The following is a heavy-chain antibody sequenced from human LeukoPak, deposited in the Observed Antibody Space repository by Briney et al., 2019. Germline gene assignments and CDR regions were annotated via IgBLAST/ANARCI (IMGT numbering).Heavy chain of an antibody. V-gene: IGHV3-7*01. D-gene: IGHD1-26*01. CDR3: ARVGAWDLQRVFDY. CDR1: GFRFGDYW. J-gene: IGHJ4*02. CDR2: IKQDGAEK. Sequence: GGSLRLSCAASGFRFGDYWMTWARHVPGKGLEWVANIKQDGAEKHYAESVEGRFIISRDNAKNSLYLEMDSLEVEDTAVYYCARVGAWDLQRVFDYWGQGTLVTVSS.